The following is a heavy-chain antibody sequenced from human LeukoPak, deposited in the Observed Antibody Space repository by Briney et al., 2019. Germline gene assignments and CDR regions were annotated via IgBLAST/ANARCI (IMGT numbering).Heavy chain of an antibody. CDR1: GGSISSGGYS. V-gene: IGHV4-30-2*01. J-gene: IGHJ6*02. CDR3: ARASWGVYYGSGSYYPYYYYYGMDV. D-gene: IGHD3-10*01. Sequence: PSETLSRTCAVSGGSISSGGYSWSWIRQPPGKGLEWIGYIYHSGSTYYNPSIKSRVTISVDRSKNQSSLKLSSVTAADTAVYYCARASWGVYYGSGSYYPYYYYYGMDVWGQGTTVTVSS. CDR2: IYHSGST.